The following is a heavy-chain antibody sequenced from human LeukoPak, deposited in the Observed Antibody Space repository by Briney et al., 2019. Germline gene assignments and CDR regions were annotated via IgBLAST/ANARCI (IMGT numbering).Heavy chain of an antibody. D-gene: IGHD6-13*01. CDR1: GYTFTSYA. CDR3: ARDHSSSWHYRAFDI. V-gene: IGHV1-3*01. Sequence: ASVKVSCKASGYTFTSYAMHWVRQAPGQRLEWMGWINAGNGNTKYSQKFQGRVTITRDTSASTAYMELRSLRSDDTAVYYCARDHSSSWHYRAFDIWGQGTMVTVSS. J-gene: IGHJ3*02. CDR2: INAGNGNT.